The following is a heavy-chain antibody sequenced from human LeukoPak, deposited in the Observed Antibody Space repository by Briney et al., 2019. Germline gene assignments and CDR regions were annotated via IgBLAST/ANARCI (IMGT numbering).Heavy chain of an antibody. V-gene: IGHV4-38-2*02. CDR3: ARVAAGEIAVAGTFDY. CDR1: GYSISSGYY. D-gene: IGHD6-19*01. Sequence: SETLSLTCTVSGYSISSGYYWGWIRQPPGKGLEWIGSIYHSGSTYYNPSLKSRVTISVDTSKNQFSLKLSSVTAADTAVYYCARVAAGEIAVAGTFDYWGQGTLVTVSS. J-gene: IGHJ4*02. CDR2: IYHSGST.